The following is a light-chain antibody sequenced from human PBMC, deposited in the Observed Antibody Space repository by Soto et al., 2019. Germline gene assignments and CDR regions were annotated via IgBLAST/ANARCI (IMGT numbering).Light chain of an antibody. J-gene: IGKJ1*01. CDR3: QQYNSYST. V-gene: IGKV1-5*01. Sequence: DIQMTQAPSTLSASVGDRVTITCRASQSISSWLAWYQQKPGKAPKLLIYDASSLESGVPSRFSGSGSGTDFTLTISSLQPDDFATYYCQQYNSYSTFGQGTKV. CDR2: DAS. CDR1: QSISSW.